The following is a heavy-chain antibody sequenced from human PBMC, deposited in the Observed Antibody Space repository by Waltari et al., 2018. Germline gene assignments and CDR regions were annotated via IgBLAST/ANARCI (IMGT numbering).Heavy chain of an antibody. V-gene: IGHV3-66*01. CDR2: IYNDGSK. J-gene: IGHJ6*02. D-gene: IGHD3-16*01. CDR3: VRGPDSRGGKRHGMDV. CDR1: EFTVGGHY. Sequence: EVQMVASGGGLVQPGGSLRLSCAVSEFTVGGHYMSWVRQAPGKGREWVSVIYNDGSKNYADSVKGRCTISRDNSKNTLDLLMNSLRAEDTAVYYCVRGPDSRGGKRHGMDVWGQGTMVTVSS.